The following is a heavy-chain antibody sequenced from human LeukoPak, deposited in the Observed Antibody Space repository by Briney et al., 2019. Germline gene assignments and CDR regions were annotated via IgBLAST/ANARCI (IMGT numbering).Heavy chain of an antibody. CDR2: ISGSGGST. CDR1: GFTFSSYA. CDR3: AKDGIRLEWLLSDAFDI. Sequence: GGSLRLSCAAPGFTFSSYAMSWVRQAPGKELEWVSAISGSGGSTYYADSVKGRFTISRDNSKNTLYLQMNSLRAEDTAVYYCAKDGIRLEWLLSDAFDIWGQGTMVTVSS. D-gene: IGHD3-3*01. J-gene: IGHJ3*02. V-gene: IGHV3-23*01.